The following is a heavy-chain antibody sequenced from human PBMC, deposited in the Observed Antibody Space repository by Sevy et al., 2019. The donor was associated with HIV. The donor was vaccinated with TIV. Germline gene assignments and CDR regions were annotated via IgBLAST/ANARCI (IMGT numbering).Heavy chain of an antibody. CDR3: TTTSPFTAQGRAGLASRRYYFYGMDV. V-gene: IGHV3-15*07. CDR2: IKSNIDGGTT. Sequence: GGSLRLSCVASGFIFNNAWMNWVRQAPGKGLEWVGRIKSNIDGGTTDYAAPVRGRFTILRDDSKNTLYLQMNSLKTEDTAVYYCTTTSPFTAQGRAGLASRRYYFYGMDVWGQGTTVTVSS. CDR1: GFIFNNAW. D-gene: IGHD6-6*01. J-gene: IGHJ6*02.